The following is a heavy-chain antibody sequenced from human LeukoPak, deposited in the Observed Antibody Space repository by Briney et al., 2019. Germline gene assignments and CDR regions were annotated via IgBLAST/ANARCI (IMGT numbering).Heavy chain of an antibody. J-gene: IGHJ4*02. CDR1: GFTFRSYA. CDR3: AKFLPTHIVVANYYFDY. Sequence: PGGSLRLSCAASGFTFRSYAMSWVRQAPGKGLEWVSAISGSGGSTYYADSVKGRFTISRDNSKNTLYLQMNSLRDEDTAVYYCAKFLPTHIVVANYYFDYWGQGTLVTVPS. CDR2: ISGSGGST. D-gene: IGHD2-21*01. V-gene: IGHV3-23*01.